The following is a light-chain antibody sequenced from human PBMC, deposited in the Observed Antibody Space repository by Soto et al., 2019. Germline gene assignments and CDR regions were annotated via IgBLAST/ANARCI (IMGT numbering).Light chain of an antibody. CDR3: SAWDDSLSVV. J-gene: IGLJ2*01. Sequence: QSVLTQPPSASGTPGQRVTISCSGSSSNIGSNYVYWYQQLPGTAPKLLIYRNNQRPSGVPDRFSGSKSGTSASLAISGLRSEEEADDYCSAWDDSLSVVFGGGTKLTVL. CDR1: SSNIGSNY. CDR2: RNN. V-gene: IGLV1-47*01.